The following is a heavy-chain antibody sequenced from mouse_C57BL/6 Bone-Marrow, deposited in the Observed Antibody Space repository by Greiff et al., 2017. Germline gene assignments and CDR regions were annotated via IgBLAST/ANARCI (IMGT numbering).Heavy chain of an antibody. D-gene: IGHD1-1*01. CDR3: TRSDGSSDWYFDV. CDR2: IYPGNSDT. J-gene: IGHJ1*03. Sequence: VQLQQSGTVLARPGASVKMSCKTSGYTFTSYWMHWVKQRPGRGLEWIGAIYPGNSDTSYNQKFKGKAKLAAVTSASTAYMELSSLTNEDSAVYYCTRSDGSSDWYFDVWGTGTTVTVSS. CDR1: GYTFTSYW. V-gene: IGHV1-5*01.